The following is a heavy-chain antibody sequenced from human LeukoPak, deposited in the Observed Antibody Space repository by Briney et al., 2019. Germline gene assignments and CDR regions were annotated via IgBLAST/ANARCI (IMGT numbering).Heavy chain of an antibody. Sequence: PGGSLRLSCAASGFTFSSYGMHWVRQAQGKGLEWVAVIWYDGSNKYYADSVKGRFTISRDNSKNTLYLQMNSLRAEDTAVYYCARATGTTVTTRYFDYWGQGTLVTVSS. CDR3: ARATGTTVTTRYFDY. V-gene: IGHV3-33*01. J-gene: IGHJ4*02. CDR2: IWYDGSNK. CDR1: GFTFSSYG. D-gene: IGHD4-17*01.